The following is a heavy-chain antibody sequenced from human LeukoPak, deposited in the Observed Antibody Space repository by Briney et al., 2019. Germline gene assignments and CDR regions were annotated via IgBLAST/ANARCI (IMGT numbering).Heavy chain of an antibody. CDR1: GGSISSSSYY. J-gene: IGHJ5*02. V-gene: IGHV4-39*01. CDR3: ARQSTIAAARIDP. D-gene: IGHD6-25*01. CDR2: IYYSGSA. Sequence: SGTLSLTCTVSGGSISSSSYYWGWIRQPPGRGLEWIANIYYSGSAYYSPSLKSRVTVSIDTSKNQFSLKLNSVTAADTAVYYCARQSTIAAARIDPWGQGTLVTVSS.